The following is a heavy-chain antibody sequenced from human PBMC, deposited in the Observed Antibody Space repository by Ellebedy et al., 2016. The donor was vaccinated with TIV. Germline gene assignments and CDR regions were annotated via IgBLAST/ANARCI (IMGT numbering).Heavy chain of an antibody. Sequence: GGSLRLXXAASGFTFNSYAMNWVRQAPGKGLEWVSAISGSGGDTYYADSVKGRFTISRDNSKNTLYLQMNSLRAEDTAVYYCAKGQQWLELDYWGQGTLLTVSS. CDR3: AKGQQWLELDY. V-gene: IGHV3-23*01. CDR1: GFTFNSYA. D-gene: IGHD6-19*01. CDR2: ISGSGGDT. J-gene: IGHJ4*02.